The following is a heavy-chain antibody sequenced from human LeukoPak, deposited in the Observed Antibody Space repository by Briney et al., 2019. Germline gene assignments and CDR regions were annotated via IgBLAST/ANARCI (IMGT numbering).Heavy chain of an antibody. CDR3: AKDYYYDSSGYYAYTYYFDY. D-gene: IGHD3-22*01. CDR2: ISGSGIST. V-gene: IGHV3-23*01. Sequence: GGSLRPSRAASGFTFSSYAMSWVRQAPGKGLGWVSAISGSGISTYYSDSVKGRFTISRDNSKNTVFLQMSSLRAEDTAVYYCAKDYYYDSSGYYAYTYYFDYWGQGTLVTVSS. J-gene: IGHJ4*02. CDR1: GFTFSSYA.